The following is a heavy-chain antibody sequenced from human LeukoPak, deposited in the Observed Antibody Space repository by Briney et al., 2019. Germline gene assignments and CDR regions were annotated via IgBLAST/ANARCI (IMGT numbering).Heavy chain of an antibody. Sequence: ASVSVSCTASGYIFTNYDINWVRQATGQGLEWMGWMNPNSGNTGFAQKFQGRVTMTRNTSKSTAYMELSSLTSEDTAVYYCATLSYYDSDPWGQGTLVTVSS. CDR2: MNPNSGNT. CDR1: GYIFTNYD. V-gene: IGHV1-8*01. D-gene: IGHD3-22*01. J-gene: IGHJ5*02. CDR3: ATLSYYDSDP.